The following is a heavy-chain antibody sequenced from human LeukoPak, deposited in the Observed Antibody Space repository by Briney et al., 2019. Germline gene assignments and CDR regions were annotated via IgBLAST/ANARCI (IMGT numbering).Heavy chain of an antibody. Sequence: PGGSLRLSCAASGFTVSSNYISWVRQAPGKGLEWVSVIYSGGSTYYADSVKGRFTISRDNSKNTLYLQMNSLRAEDTAVYYCARDRGYSYGYYFDYWGQGTLVTVSS. D-gene: IGHD5-18*01. V-gene: IGHV3-53*01. CDR2: IYSGGST. J-gene: IGHJ4*02. CDR3: ARDRGYSYGYYFDY. CDR1: GFTVSSNY.